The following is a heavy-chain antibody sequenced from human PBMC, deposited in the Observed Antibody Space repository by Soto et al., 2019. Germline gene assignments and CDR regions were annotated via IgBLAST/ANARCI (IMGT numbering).Heavy chain of an antibody. V-gene: IGHV4-59*01. CDR1: GDSISNYS. CDR2: IHYSGST. CDR3: ARHRYSYGSYYFAY. J-gene: IGHJ4*02. Sequence: PSETLSLTCTVSGDSISNYSWSWIRQPPGKGLEWIGYIHYSGSTNYNPSLKSRVTISVDTSKNQFSLKMSSVTAADTAVYYCARHRYSYGSYYFAYWGQGTLVTVSS. D-gene: IGHD5-18*01.